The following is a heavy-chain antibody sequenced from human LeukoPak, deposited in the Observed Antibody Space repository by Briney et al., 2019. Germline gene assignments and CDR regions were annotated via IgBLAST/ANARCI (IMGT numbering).Heavy chain of an antibody. CDR1: GFTFSSYG. Sequence: RGSLRLSCAASGFTFSSYGMHWVRQAPGKGLEWVAVIWYDGSNKYYADSVKGRFTISRDNSKNTLYLQMNSLRAEDTAVYYCARDGRALRYFDWLVPHFDYWGQGTLVTVSS. D-gene: IGHD3-9*01. V-gene: IGHV3-33*01. CDR3: ARDGRALRYFDWLVPHFDY. J-gene: IGHJ4*02. CDR2: IWYDGSNK.